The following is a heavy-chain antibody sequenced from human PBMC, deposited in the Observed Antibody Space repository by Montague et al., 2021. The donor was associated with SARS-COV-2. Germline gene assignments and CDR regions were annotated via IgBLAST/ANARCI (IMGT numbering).Heavy chain of an antibody. D-gene: IGHD1-26*01. CDR3: ARDIWEPEVRSRGGFDP. V-gene: IGHV4-4*02. CDR1: GGSISDNNW. CDR2: ISLGGHT. J-gene: IGHJ5*02. Sequence: SETLSLTCGVSGGSISDNNWWSWFRQSPETGLEWIGEISLGGHTDYNPSLKSRVTISLDKSKNQFSLKLTSVPAADTAVYYCARDIWEPEVRSRGGFDPWGQGILVTVSS.